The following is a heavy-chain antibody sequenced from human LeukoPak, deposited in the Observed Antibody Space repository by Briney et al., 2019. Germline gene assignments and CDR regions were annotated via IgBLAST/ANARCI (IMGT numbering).Heavy chain of an antibody. Sequence: GGSLRLSCAASGFTFSSYDIHWVRQAPGKGLEWVAFIRYDGSNKYYADSVKGRFTISRDNAKNTLFVQMNSLRAEDTAVYYCAKGGNSGWNLVDYWGQGTLVTVSS. D-gene: IGHD6-19*01. CDR2: IRYDGSNK. CDR1: GFTFSSYD. J-gene: IGHJ4*02. CDR3: AKGGNSGWNLVDY. V-gene: IGHV3-30*02.